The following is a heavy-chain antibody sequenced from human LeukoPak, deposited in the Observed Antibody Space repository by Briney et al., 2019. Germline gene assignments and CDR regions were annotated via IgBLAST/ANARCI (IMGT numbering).Heavy chain of an antibody. CDR1: GGTFSSYA. CDR2: IIPIFGTA. J-gene: IGHJ4*02. V-gene: IGHV1-69*13. Sequence: SVKVSCKASGGTFSSYATSWVRQAPGQGLEWMGGIIPIFGTANYAQKFQGRVTITADESTSTAYMELSSLRSEDTAVYYCARERDCSGGSCYEYWGQGTLVTVSS. D-gene: IGHD2-15*01. CDR3: ARERDCSGGSCYEY.